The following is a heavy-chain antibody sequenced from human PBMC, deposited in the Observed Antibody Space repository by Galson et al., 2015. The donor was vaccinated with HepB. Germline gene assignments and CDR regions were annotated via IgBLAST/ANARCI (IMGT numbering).Heavy chain of an antibody. CDR1: GFTISSNY. J-gene: IGHJ4*02. CDR2: SYRDSSG. Sequence: SLRLSCAASGFTISSNYMSWVRQAPGKGLEWVSVSYRDSSGFYADSVKGRFTISRDNSKNTLYLQMNSLRAEDTAVYYCARGRPGYGDYPLWGQGTLVTVSS. D-gene: IGHD4-17*01. V-gene: IGHV3-66*01. CDR3: ARGRPGYGDYPL.